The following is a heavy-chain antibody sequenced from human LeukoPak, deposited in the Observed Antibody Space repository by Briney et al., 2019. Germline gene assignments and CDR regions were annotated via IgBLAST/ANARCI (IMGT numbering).Heavy chain of an antibody. D-gene: IGHD1-26*01. CDR1: GGSFSGYY. V-gene: IGHV4-34*01. CDR3: ARGWSGSYYFVGLRDRWFDP. Sequence: SETLSLTCAVYGGSFSGYYWSWIRQPPGKGLEWIGEINHSGSTNYNPSLKSRVTISVDTSKNQFSLKLSSVTAADTAVYYCARGWSGSYYFVGLRDRWFDPWGQGTLVTVSS. J-gene: IGHJ5*02. CDR2: INHSGST.